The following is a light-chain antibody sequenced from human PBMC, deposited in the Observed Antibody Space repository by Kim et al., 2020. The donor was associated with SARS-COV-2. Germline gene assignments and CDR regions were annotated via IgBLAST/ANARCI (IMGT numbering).Light chain of an antibody. Sequence: IQLTQSPSSLSASVGDRVTITCRASRGIRSYLAWFQQKPGEAPKLLIYAASTLQTGVPSRFSGSGSGTDFTLTISSLQPEDFATYFCQQLNSYPLTFGGGTKVDIK. CDR3: QQLNSYPLT. J-gene: IGKJ4*01. CDR1: RGIRSY. V-gene: IGKV1-9*01. CDR2: AAS.